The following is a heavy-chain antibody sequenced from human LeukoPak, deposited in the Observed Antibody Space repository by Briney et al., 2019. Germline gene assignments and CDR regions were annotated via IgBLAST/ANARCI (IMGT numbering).Heavy chain of an antibody. CDR1: GFTFSSYA. D-gene: IGHD3-9*01. CDR3: AKDSVHYDILTGSYFDY. J-gene: IGHJ4*02. V-gene: IGHV3-23*01. Sequence: GGSLRLTCAASGFTFSSYAMSWVRQAPGKGLEWVSAISGSGGSTYYADSVKGRFTISRDNSKNTLYLQMNSLRAEDTAVYYCAKDSVHYDILTGSYFDYWGQGTLVTVSS. CDR2: ISGSGGST.